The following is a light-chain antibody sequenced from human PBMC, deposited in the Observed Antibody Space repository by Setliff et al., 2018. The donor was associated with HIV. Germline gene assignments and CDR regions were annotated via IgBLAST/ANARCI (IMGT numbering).Light chain of an antibody. CDR1: SSDVGAYDY. Sequence: QSALTQPRSVSGSLGQSVTFSCTGASSDVGAYDYVSWYQQHPGKAPKLMIYDVSKRPSGVPRRFSGFKSGNTASLTISGLQPEDEADYYCCSYAGRYTFVFGTGAKV. CDR2: DVS. V-gene: IGLV2-11*01. J-gene: IGLJ1*01. CDR3: CSYAGRYTFV.